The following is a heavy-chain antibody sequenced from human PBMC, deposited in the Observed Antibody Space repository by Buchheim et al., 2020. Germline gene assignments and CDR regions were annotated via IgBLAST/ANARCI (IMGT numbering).Heavy chain of an antibody. CDR1: GFTFSSYG. CDR3: AKEEQLWPVGSYYFDY. CDR2: ISYDGSNE. Sequence: QAQLVESAGGVVQPGRSLRLSCAASGFTFSSYGMHWVRQAPGKGLEWVAVISYDGSNEYYADSVKGRFTISRDNLKNTVYLQMNSLRAEDTAVYYCAKEEQLWPVGSYYFDYWGQGT. D-gene: IGHD5-18*01. J-gene: IGHJ4*02. V-gene: IGHV3-30*18.